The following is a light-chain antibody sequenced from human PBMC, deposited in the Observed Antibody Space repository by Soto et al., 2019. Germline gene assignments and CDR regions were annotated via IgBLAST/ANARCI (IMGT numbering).Light chain of an antibody. CDR3: QQCNSYPLT. CDR2: KAS. V-gene: IGKV1-5*03. J-gene: IGKJ4*01. CDR1: QTISSW. Sequence: DIQMTQSPSTLSASVGDRVTITYRASQTISSWLAWYQQKPGKAPKLLIYKASSLESGVPSRFSGSGSGREFTLTISSLQPDDFATYYCQQCNSYPLTFGGGTKVEIK.